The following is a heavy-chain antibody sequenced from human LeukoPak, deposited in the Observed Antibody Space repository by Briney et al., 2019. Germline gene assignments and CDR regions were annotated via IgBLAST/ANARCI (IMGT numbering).Heavy chain of an antibody. CDR2: ISGSGGST. CDR1: GFTFSSYA. D-gene: IGHD4-17*01. Sequence: GGSLRLSCAASGFTFSSYAMSWVRQAPGKGLEWVSAISGSGGSTYYADSVKGRFTISRDNSKNTLYLQMNSLRAEDTAVYYCATQGGHLTVTTWRYFDYWGQGTLVTISS. V-gene: IGHV3-23*01. CDR3: ATQGGHLTVTTWRYFDY. J-gene: IGHJ4*02.